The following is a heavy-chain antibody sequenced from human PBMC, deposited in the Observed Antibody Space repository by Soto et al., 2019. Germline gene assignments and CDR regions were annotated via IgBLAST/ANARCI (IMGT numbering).Heavy chain of an antibody. CDR3: AKSAAAGTRVHFGD. CDR1: GFTFSPYA. V-gene: IGHV3-23*01. J-gene: IGHJ4*02. D-gene: IGHD6-13*01. CDR2: ISGSGGST. Sequence: EVQLLESGGGLVQPGGSLGPSLPPPGFTFSPYALGGFRQLPGKGLGWVSPISGSGGSTSYADSVKGRFTISRDNSKNTLYLQMNSLRVEDTAVYYCAKSAAAGTRVHFGDWGQGTLVTVSS.